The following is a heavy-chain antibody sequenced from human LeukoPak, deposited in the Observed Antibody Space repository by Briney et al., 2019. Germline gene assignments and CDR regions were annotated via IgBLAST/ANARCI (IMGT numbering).Heavy chain of an antibody. CDR1: GFTFSNYG. D-gene: IGHD2-2*01. CDR3: AKDSCSSTSCYEDF. Sequence: GGSLRLSCAASGFTFSNYGMHWVRQAPGKGLEWVAVISYDGSNKYYSDSVKGRFTISRDNSKNTLYLQMNSLRAEDTVVYYCAKDSCSSTSCYEDFWGQGTLVTVSS. J-gene: IGHJ4*02. V-gene: IGHV3-30*18. CDR2: ISYDGSNK.